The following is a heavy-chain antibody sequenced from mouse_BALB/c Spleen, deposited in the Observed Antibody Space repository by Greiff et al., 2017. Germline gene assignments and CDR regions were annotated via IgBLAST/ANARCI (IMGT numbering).Heavy chain of an antibody. J-gene: IGHJ4*01. Sequence: VQLQHSGAELVKPGASVKLSCTASGFNIKDTYMHWVKQRPEQGLEWIGRIDPANGNTKYDPKFQGKATITADTSSNTAYLQLSSLTSEDTAVYYCAREGYGNHYAMDDWDQGTSVTVSS. CDR1: GFNIKDTY. V-gene: IGHV14-3*02. D-gene: IGHD2-10*02. CDR2: IDPANGNT. CDR3: AREGYGNHYAMDD.